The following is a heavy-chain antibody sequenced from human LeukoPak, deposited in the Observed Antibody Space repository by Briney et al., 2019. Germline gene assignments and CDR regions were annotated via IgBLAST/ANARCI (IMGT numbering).Heavy chain of an antibody. D-gene: IGHD5-18*01. CDR3: ARDVDPYKYGLMFDS. CDR2: ISGGGENE. V-gene: IGHV3-23*01. CDR1: GFTFSSYW. Sequence: GGSLRLSCAASGFTFSSYWMSWVRQAPGKGLEWVSTISGGGENEHYADSVKGRFTISRDNSKNILYVQMNSLSPEDTAIYYCARDVDPYKYGLMFDSWGQGTLVTVSS. J-gene: IGHJ4*02.